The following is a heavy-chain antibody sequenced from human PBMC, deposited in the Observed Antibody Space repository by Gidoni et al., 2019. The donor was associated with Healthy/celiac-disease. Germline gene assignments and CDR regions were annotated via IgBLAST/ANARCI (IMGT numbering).Heavy chain of an antibody. D-gene: IGHD3-16*01. Sequence: VQLVQSGAAVEKPGSSVKVSFKASGGTFSSYATSWVRQAPGQGLEWMGGIIPIFGTANYAQKFQGRVTITADKSTSTAYMELSSVGSEDTAVYYCARGLTGDAFDIWGQGTMVTVSS. CDR2: IIPIFGTA. J-gene: IGHJ3*02. CDR3: ARGLTGDAFDI. CDR1: GGTFSSYA. V-gene: IGHV1-69*06.